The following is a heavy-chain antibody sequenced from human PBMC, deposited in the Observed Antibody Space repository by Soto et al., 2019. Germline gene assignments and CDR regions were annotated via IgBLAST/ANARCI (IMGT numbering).Heavy chain of an antibody. Sequence: NPSETLSLTCTVSGGSVSSGSYYWSWIRQPPGKGLEWIGYIYYSGSTNYNPSLKSRVTISVDTSKNQFSLKLSSVTAADTAVYYCARWSSFHSYYYDSSGYYDYFDYWGQGTLVTVSS. J-gene: IGHJ4*02. D-gene: IGHD3-22*01. V-gene: IGHV4-61*01. CDR2: IYYSGST. CDR3: ARWSSFHSYYYDSSGYYDYFDY. CDR1: GGSVSSGSYY.